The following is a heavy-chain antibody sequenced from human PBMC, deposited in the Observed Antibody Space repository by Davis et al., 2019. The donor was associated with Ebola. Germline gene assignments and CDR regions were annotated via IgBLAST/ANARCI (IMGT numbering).Heavy chain of an antibody. V-gene: IGHV3-33*01. CDR1: GFTFSSYG. D-gene: IGHD4-17*01. Sequence: PGGSLRLSCAASGFTFSSYGMHWVRQAPGKGLEWVAVIWYDGSNKYYADSVKGRFTISRDNSKNTLYLQMNSLRAEDTAVYYCARDYGDYPGGMDVWGQGTTVTVSS. CDR2: IWYDGSNK. J-gene: IGHJ6*02. CDR3: ARDYGDYPGGMDV.